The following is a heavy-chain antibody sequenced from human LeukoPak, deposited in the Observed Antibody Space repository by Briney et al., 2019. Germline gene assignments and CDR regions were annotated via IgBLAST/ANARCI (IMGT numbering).Heavy chain of an antibody. V-gene: IGHV4-59*01. J-gene: IGHJ4*02. CDR1: GGSISSYY. Sequence: PSETLSLTCTVSGGSISSYYWSWLRQPPGKGLEYIGYIYYSGTTNYNPSLKSRVTMSVDTSKNQFSLKLSSVTAADTAVYYCARETHDRNAYYYLHYWGQGTLVTVSS. CDR2: IYYSGTT. CDR3: ARETHDRNAYYYLHY. D-gene: IGHD3-22*01.